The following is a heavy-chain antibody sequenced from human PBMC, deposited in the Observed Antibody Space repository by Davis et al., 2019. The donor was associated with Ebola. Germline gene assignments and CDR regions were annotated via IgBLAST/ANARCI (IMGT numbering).Heavy chain of an antibody. CDR1: GYTFTRYY. CDR3: ARDWGRITIFGGGRWFDP. V-gene: IGHV1-2*02. J-gene: IGHJ5*02. CDR2: INPNSGGT. Sequence: ASVKVSCKASGYTFTRYYMHWVRQAPGQGLEWMGWINPNSGGTNYAQKFQGRVTMTRDTSISTAYMELSRLRSDDTAVYYCARDWGRITIFGGGRWFDPWGQGTLVTISS. D-gene: IGHD3-3*01.